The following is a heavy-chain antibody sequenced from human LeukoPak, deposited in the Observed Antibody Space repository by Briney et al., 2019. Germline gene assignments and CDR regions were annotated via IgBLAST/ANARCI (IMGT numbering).Heavy chain of an antibody. Sequence: GGTLRLSCAASGFTFSEYSFNWVRQAPGEGLEWVSSISSSSSYKYYADSLKGRFTISRDNAKNSLYLQVNSLRAEDTAVYYCARINDIDNSYHLDFWGHGTLVTVSS. CDR3: ARINDIDNSYHLDF. D-gene: IGHD2-15*01. J-gene: IGHJ4*01. V-gene: IGHV3-21*01. CDR1: GFTFSEYS. CDR2: ISSSSSYK.